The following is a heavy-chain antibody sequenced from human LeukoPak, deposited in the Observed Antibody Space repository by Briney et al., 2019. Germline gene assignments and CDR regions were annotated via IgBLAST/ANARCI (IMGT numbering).Heavy chain of an antibody. D-gene: IGHD1/OR15-1a*01. J-gene: IGHJ4*02. CDR3: ARVSGGRTEYFDS. V-gene: IGHV3-48*04. CDR2: ITGSSRII. CDR1: GFSFNSYA. Sequence: GGSLRLSCAASGFSFNSYAMNWVRQAPGVGLQWISYITGSSRIIYYADSVKGRFTISRDNAKTSLYLQMNSLRAEDTAVCYCARVSGGRTEYFDSWGQGTLVTVSS.